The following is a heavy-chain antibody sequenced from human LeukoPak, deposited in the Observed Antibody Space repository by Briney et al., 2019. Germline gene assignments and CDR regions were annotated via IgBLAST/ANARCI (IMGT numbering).Heavy chain of an antibody. CDR2: MYNSVSI. CDR1: GYSIRNGNY. D-gene: IGHD6-6*01. J-gene: IGHJ4*02. V-gene: IGHV4-38-2*01. CDR3: ARNSSSGFFDY. Sequence: SETLSLTCVVSGYSIRNGNYWGWIRQSPGKGLEWIASMYNSVSIHYNPSLKSRVTILVDTSKNEFSLKMRSVTAADTAVYYCARNSSSGFFDYWGQGTLATVSS.